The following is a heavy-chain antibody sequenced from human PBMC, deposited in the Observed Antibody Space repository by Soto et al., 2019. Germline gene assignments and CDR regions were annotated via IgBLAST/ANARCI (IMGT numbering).Heavy chain of an antibody. Sequence: VHLVESGGGVVQPGRSLRLSCAASGFTFSNYYMYWVRQAPGKGLEWLAVVWYDGSSKYSGDSVKGRFTISRDNSKNTLYLQMNSLRAEDTAVYYCAKSYCSGGTCYLDYWGQGTLVTASS. CDR1: GFTFSNYY. CDR2: VWYDGSSK. V-gene: IGHV3-33*06. CDR3: AKSYCSGGTCYLDY. D-gene: IGHD2-15*01. J-gene: IGHJ4*02.